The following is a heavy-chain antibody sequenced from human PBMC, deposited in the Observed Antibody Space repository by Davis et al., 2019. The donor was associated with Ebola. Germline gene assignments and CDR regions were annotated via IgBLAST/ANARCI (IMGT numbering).Heavy chain of an antibody. CDR2: INSDGSST. CDR3: ARDQVGIGYFDL. CDR1: GFTFSSYS. D-gene: IGHD1-14*01. J-gene: IGHJ2*01. Sequence: GESLKISCAASGFTFSSYSMNWVRQAPGKGLVWVSRINSDGSSTSYADSVKGRFTISRDNAKNSLYLQMNSLRAEDTALYYCARDQVGIGYFDLWGRGTLVTVSS. V-gene: IGHV3-74*01.